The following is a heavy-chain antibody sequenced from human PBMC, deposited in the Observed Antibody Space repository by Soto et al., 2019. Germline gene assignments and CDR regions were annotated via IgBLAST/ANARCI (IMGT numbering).Heavy chain of an antibody. J-gene: IGHJ4*02. D-gene: IGHD3-10*01. Sequence: SKTLSLTCTVSGGSISSGGYYWSWIRQHPGKGLEWIGYIYYSGSTYYNPSLKSRVTISVDTSKNQFSLKLSSVTAADTAVYYCARKRDPEYYYGSGTFDYWGQGTLVTVSS. CDR2: IYYSGST. V-gene: IGHV4-31*03. CDR1: GGSISSGGYY. CDR3: ARKRDPEYYYGSGTFDY.